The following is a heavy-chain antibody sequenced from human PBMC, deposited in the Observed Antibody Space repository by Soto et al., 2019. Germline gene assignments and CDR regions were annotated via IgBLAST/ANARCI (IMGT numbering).Heavy chain of an antibody. Sequence: ASVKVSCKASGYTFTSYAMHWVRQAPGQGLEWMGGIIPIFGTANYAQKFQGRVTITADESTSTAYMELSSLRSEDTAVYYCASHDYSNYYFDYWGQGTLVTVSS. V-gene: IGHV1-69*13. CDR2: IIPIFGTA. J-gene: IGHJ4*02. D-gene: IGHD4-4*01. CDR1: GYTFTSYA. CDR3: ASHDYSNYYFDY.